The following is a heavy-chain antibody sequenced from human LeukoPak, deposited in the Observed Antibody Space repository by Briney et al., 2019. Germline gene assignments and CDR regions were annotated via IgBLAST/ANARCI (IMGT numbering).Heavy chain of an antibody. Sequence: GGSLRLSCAASGFTFSSYGMHWVRQAPGKGLEWVAVIWYDGSNKYYADSVKGRFTISRDNSKNTLYLQMNSLRAEDTAVYYCAKDRTVTPRALDYWGQGTLVTVSS. J-gene: IGHJ4*02. D-gene: IGHD4-17*01. V-gene: IGHV3-30*02. CDR1: GFTFSSYG. CDR3: AKDRTVTPRALDY. CDR2: IWYDGSNK.